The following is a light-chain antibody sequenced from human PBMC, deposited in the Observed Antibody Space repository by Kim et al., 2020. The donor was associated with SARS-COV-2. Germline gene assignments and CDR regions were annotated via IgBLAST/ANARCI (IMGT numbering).Light chain of an antibody. V-gene: IGKV3-15*01. CDR2: DAF. CDR1: QSVSRN. CDR3: QQYNKWPPWT. Sequence: EIVMTQSPATLSVSPGERATLSCRASQSVSRNLAWYQQKPGQAPRLLISDAFIRATGIPARFSGSGSGTEFTLTIDSLQSEDFGVYYCQQYNKWPPWTFGQGTKVDIK. J-gene: IGKJ1*01.